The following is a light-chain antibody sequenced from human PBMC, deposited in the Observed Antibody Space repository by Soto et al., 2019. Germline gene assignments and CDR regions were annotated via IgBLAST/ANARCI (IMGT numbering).Light chain of an antibody. CDR3: QHYADLPLS. CDR2: DAS. CDR1: QSVSSY. Sequence: EIVLTQSPATLSLSPGERATLSCRASQSVSSYLAWYQQKPGKAPKLLIFDASSVEIGVPSRFSGSGSGTDFTFTISSLQPEDVATYYCQHYADLPLSFGGGTKVEIK. V-gene: IGKV3-11*01. J-gene: IGKJ4*01.